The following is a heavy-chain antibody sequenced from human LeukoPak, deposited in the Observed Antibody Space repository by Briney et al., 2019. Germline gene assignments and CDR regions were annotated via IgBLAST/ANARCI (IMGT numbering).Heavy chain of an antibody. V-gene: IGHV3-23*01. CDR3: AKVGSPGATAFDY. Sequence: GGSLRLSCAASGFTFSSYDMSWVRQAPGKGLEGVSTISGSGGSAYYADSVKGRFTISRDNSKNTLSLQMNSLRAEDTAVYYCAKVGSPGATAFDYWGRGTLVTVSS. D-gene: IGHD1-26*01. CDR1: GFTFSSYD. J-gene: IGHJ4*02. CDR2: ISGSGGSA.